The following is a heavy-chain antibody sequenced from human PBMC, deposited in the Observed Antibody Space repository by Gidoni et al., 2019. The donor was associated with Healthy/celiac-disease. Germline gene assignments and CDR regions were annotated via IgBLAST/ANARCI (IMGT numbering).Heavy chain of an antibody. Sequence: EVQLVVSGGGLVKPGGSVYFSCPPSGFPFSSYSMNWVRQAPGKGLEWVSSISSSSSYIYYADSVKGRFTISRDNAKNSLYLQMNSLRAEDTAVYYCARQGSEYDAFDIWGQGTMVTVSS. J-gene: IGHJ3*02. CDR3: ARQGSEYDAFDI. CDR2: ISSSSSYI. V-gene: IGHV3-21*01. D-gene: IGHD3-10*01. CDR1: GFPFSSYS.